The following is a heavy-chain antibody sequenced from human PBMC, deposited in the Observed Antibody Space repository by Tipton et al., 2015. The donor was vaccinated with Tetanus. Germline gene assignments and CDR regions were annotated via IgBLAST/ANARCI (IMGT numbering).Heavy chain of an antibody. Sequence: SLRLSCAASGFTFSSSAMNWVRQAPGKGLEWVSSISSRGETTYYADSVKGRFTISRDNSKNTVFLQMNSQTVEDTATYYCAKGMEAFDVWGQGTTVTVS. CDR1: GFTFSSSA. CDR3: AKGMEAFDV. J-gene: IGHJ3*01. V-gene: IGHV3-23*01. CDR2: ISSRGETT. D-gene: IGHD1-1*01.